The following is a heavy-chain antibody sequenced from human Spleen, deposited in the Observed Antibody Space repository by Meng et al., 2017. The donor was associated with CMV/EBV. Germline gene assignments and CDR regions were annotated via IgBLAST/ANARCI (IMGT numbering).Heavy chain of an antibody. V-gene: IGHV4-34*01. Sequence: GYYWSWIRQPPGKGLEWIGEINHSGSTNYNPSLKSRVTISVDTSKNQFSLKLSSVTAADTAVYYCARWKLRGYCSSTSCYGSWFDPWGQGTLVTVSS. J-gene: IGHJ5*02. CDR3: ARWKLRGYCSSTSCYGSWFDP. D-gene: IGHD2-2*01. CDR2: INHSGST. CDR1: GYY.